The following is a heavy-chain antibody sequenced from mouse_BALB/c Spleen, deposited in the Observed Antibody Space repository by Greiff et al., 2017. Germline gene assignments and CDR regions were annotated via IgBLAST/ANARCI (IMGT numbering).Heavy chain of an antibody. V-gene: IGHV5-6-5*01. CDR3: ARALLRLPYFDY. Sequence: EVKLVESGGGLVKPGGSLKLSCAASGFPFSSYAMSWVRQTPEKRLEWVASISSGGSTYYPDSVKGRFTISRDNARNILYLQMSSLRSEDTAMYYCARALLRLPYFDYWGQGTTLTVSA. J-gene: IGHJ2*01. CDR1: GFPFSSYA. CDR2: ISSGGST. D-gene: IGHD1-2*01.